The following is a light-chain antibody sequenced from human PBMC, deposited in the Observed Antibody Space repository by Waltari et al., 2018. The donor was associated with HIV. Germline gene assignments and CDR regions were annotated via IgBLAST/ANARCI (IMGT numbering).Light chain of an antibody. V-gene: IGKV1-5*03. CDR2: KAS. Sequence: DIQMTQSPSTLPASVGDTVTITCRASLNIRTSLAWYQQKHGRSPTLLIYKASALESEVPPRFSGTGSGTEFNLTISGLTSGDFATYYCQQYEGDTRTFGQGTAVE. J-gene: IGKJ1*01. CDR3: QQYEGDTRT. CDR1: LNIRTS.